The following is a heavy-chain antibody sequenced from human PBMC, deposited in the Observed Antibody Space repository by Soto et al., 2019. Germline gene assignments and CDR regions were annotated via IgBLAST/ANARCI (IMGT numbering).Heavy chain of an antibody. CDR3: AKNWDSRGHRMY. CDR1: GFTFTSYA. Sequence: PGGSLRLSCAASGFTFTSYAMSWVRQVPGKGLDWVSTIDDSGTETHYADSVKGRFSISRDNSQNTVYLQMKSLRAADTAIYYCAKNWDSRGHRMYWGQGSLVTVSS. CDR2: IDDSGTET. J-gene: IGHJ4*02. D-gene: IGHD3-22*01. V-gene: IGHV3-23*01.